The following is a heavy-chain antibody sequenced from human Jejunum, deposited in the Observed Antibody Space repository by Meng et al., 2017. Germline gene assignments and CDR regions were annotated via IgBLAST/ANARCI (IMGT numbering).Heavy chain of an antibody. CDR3: ASSVGTSGWYLAFGS. V-gene: IGHV3-23*01. CDR1: GNTFTNHV. J-gene: IGHJ5*01. Sequence: LFQSGGDVVQPGGSLRLSCSASGNTFTNHVFNWVRQTPGKGLEWVSLISANAITTLYADSVKGRFTISRDNSRKTVYLQMNSLRAEDTAIYYCASSVGTSGWYLAFGSWGQGTLVTVSS. D-gene: IGHD6-19*01. CDR2: ISANAITT.